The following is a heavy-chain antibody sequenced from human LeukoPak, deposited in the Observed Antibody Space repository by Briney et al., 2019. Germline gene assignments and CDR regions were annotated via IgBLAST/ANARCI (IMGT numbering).Heavy chain of an antibody. Sequence: ASVKVSCKASGYTFTGYYMHWVRQAPGQGLEWMGWINPNSGGTNYAQKFQGRVTKTRDTSISTAYMELSRLRSDDTAVYYCARASDCSGGSCYSDYYYYYMDVWGKGTTVTVSS. CDR3: ARASDCSGGSCYSDYYYYYMDV. CDR2: INPNSGGT. V-gene: IGHV1-2*02. D-gene: IGHD2-15*01. CDR1: GYTFTGYY. J-gene: IGHJ6*03.